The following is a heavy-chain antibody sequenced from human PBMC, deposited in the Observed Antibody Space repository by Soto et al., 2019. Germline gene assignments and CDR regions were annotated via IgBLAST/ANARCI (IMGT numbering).Heavy chain of an antibody. CDR3: ARKHYRGPSRYYHYGMDV. CDR2: ISSSSSYI. D-gene: IGHD6-6*01. CDR1: GFTFSSYS. Sequence: GGSLRLSCAASGFTFSSYSMNWVRQAPGKGLEWVSSISSSSSYIYYADSVKGRFTISRDNAKNVLYLQMNSMRPEDTAVYYCARKHYRGPSRYYHYGMDVWGQGPTVPVSS. J-gene: IGHJ6*02. V-gene: IGHV3-21*01.